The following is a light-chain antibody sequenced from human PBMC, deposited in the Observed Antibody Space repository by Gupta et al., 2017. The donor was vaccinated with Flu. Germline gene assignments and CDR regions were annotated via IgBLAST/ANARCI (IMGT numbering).Light chain of an antibody. Sequence: QSVLTQPPSASGTPGQSVTISCSGSSSNIGSNYVDWYQHLPGTAPKPPIIRNDQRTSGGPDRFSGAKSGTSATLAISGLRSEDEADDYCAAWDDSLSVRWVFGGGTKLTVL. CDR2: RND. CDR3: AAWDDSLSVRWV. V-gene: IGLV1-47*01. CDR1: SSNIGSNY. J-gene: IGLJ3*02.